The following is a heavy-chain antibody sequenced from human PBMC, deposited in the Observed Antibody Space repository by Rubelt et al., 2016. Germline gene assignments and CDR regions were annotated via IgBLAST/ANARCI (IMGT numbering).Heavy chain of an antibody. D-gene: IGHD4-17*01. Sequence: TFSSYAISWVRQAPGQGLEWMGGIIPIFGTANYAQKFQGRVTITADESTSTASMELSSLRSEDTAVCYCARKSYGDTGYYFDYWGQGTLVTVSS. CDR1: TFSSYA. CDR2: IIPIFGTA. CDR3: ARKSYGDTGYYFDY. J-gene: IGHJ4*02. V-gene: IGHV1-69*01.